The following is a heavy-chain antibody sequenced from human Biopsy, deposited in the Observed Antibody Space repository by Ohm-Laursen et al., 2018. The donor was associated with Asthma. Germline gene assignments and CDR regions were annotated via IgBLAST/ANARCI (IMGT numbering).Heavy chain of an antibody. CDR1: GFSLRTPGAG. CDR3: AHQYSSLRGWAFDP. Sequence: PTQTLTLTCSFSGFSLRTPGAGVGWIRQSPGKALGWLALINWNDNKRYSPSLKSRLTITKDTSKNQVVLTMTNMDPVDTATYYCAHQYSSLRGWAFDPWGQGTLVTVSS. D-gene: IGHD6-6*01. CDR2: INWNDNK. J-gene: IGHJ5*02. V-gene: IGHV2-5*01.